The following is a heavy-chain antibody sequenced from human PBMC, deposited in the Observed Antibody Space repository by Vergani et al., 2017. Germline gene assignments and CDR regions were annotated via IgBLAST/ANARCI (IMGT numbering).Heavy chain of an antibody. CDR3: AGHEGDGYGSYLDY. J-gene: IGHJ4*02. Sequence: QLQLQESGPGLVKPSETLSLTCTVSGGSISSSSYYWGWIRQPPGKGLEWIGYIYYSGSTNYNPSLKSRVTIAVDTSQNQFSLKLSSVTAADTAVYYCAGHEGDGYGSYLDYWGQGTLVTVSS. D-gene: IGHD2-2*03. CDR2: IYYSGST. CDR1: GGSISSSSYY. V-gene: IGHV4-61*05.